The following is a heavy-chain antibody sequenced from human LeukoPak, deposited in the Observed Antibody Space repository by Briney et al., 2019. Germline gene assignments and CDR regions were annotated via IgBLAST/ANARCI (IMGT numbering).Heavy chain of an antibody. CDR2: IYYSGST. V-gene: IGHV4-59*01. J-gene: IGHJ5*02. Sequence: PSETLSLTCPVPGGSISSYYWSWIRQPPGKGLEWIAYIYYSGSTTYNPSLKSRVTMSVDTSKNQLPQKLSSVTAADTAVYYCARTISFGGVIVPNWFDPWGQGTLVTVSS. D-gene: IGHD3-16*02. CDR3: ARTISFGGVIVPNWFDP. CDR1: GGSISSYY.